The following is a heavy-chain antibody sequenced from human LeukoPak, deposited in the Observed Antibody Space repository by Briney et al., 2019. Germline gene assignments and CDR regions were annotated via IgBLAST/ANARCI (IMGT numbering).Heavy chain of an antibody. CDR1: GFTFSRYG. J-gene: IGHJ4*02. V-gene: IGHV3-30*03. D-gene: IGHD3-10*01. CDR2: TSYDGTKK. Sequence: GGSLRLSCAASGFTFSRYGMHWVRQAPGKGLEWVAVTSYDGTKKDYADRVKGRFTISRDNSQNTLYLQMNSLRAEDTAMYYCARVGYYASGPFSYFDYWGQGTLVTVSS. CDR3: ARVGYYASGPFSYFDY.